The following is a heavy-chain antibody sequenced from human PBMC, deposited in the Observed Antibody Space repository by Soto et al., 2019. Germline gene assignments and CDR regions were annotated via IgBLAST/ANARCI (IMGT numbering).Heavy chain of an antibody. D-gene: IGHD5-18*01. CDR3: ARDVGYSYGSFYYYYGMDV. J-gene: IGHJ6*02. Sequence: GGSLRLSCAASGFTFSSYAMHWVRQSPGKGLEWVAVISYDGSNKYYADSVKGRFTISRDNSKNTLYLQMNSLRAEDTAVYYCARDVGYSYGSFYYYYGMDVWGQGTTVTV. CDR1: GFTFSSYA. CDR2: ISYDGSNK. V-gene: IGHV3-30-3*01.